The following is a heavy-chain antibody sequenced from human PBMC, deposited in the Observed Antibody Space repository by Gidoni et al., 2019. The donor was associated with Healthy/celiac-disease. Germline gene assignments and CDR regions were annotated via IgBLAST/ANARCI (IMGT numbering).Heavy chain of an antibody. D-gene: IGHD6-19*01. CDR3: AKDYTGYSSGWYGWFDP. J-gene: IGHJ5*02. CDR2: ISGSGGST. CDR1: GFTFSSYA. Sequence: EVQLLESGGGLVQPGGSLRLSCAASGFTFSSYAMSWVRQAPGKGLEWVSAISGSGGSTYYADSVKGRFTISRDNSKNTLYLQMNSLRAEDTAVYYCAKDYTGYSSGWYGWFDPWGQGTLVTVSS. V-gene: IGHV3-23*01.